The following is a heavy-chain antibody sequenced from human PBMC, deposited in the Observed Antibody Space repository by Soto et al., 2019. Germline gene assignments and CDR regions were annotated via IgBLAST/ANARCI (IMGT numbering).Heavy chain of an antibody. CDR1: GFTFSSYT. V-gene: IGHV3-30-3*01. CDR3: AREYIGVLYYYGMDV. CDR2: ISYDGSNK. J-gene: IGHJ6*02. D-gene: IGHD2-8*01. Sequence: QVQLVESGGGVVQPGRSLRLSCAASGFTFSSYTMHWVRQAPGKGLEWVAVISYDGSNKYYADSVKGRFTISRDNFKXTXYLQVNSLRAEDTAVYYCAREYIGVLYYYGMDVWGQGTTVTVSS.